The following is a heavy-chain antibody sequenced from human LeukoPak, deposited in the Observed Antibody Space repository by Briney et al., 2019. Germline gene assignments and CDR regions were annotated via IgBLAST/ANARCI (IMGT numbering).Heavy chain of an antibody. J-gene: IGHJ5*02. D-gene: IGHD6-6*01. Sequence: ASVKVSCKASGYTFAYYYVHWVRQAPGQGLEWMGCINPNSGDTNYAQKFQDRVTMSRDTSISTAYMELSSLRSGDTAVYYCARGHSSSQNWFDPWGQGTLVPVSS. V-gene: IGHV1-2*02. CDR3: ARGHSSSQNWFDP. CDR1: GYTFAYYY. CDR2: INPNSGDT.